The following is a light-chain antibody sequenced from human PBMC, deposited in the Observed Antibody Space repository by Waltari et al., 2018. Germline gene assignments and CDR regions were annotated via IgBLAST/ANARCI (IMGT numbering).Light chain of an antibody. CDR1: QSVSSN. Sequence: EIVMTQSPATLSVSPGERDTLSCRASQSVSSNLAWYQQKPGQAPRLLIYAASTRATGIPAWFSGSGSGAEFTLTISSLQSEDFAVYYCQQYNNWLAFGGGTKVEIK. V-gene: IGKV3-15*01. CDR3: QQYNNWLA. J-gene: IGKJ4*01. CDR2: AAS.